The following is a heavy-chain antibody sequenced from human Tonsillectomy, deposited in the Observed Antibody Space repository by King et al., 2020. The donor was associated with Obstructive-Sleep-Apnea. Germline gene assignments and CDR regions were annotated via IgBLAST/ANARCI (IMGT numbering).Heavy chain of an antibody. V-gene: IGHV3-30*04. Sequence: VQLVESGGGVVQPGRSLRLSCAASGFTFSSYAMHWGRQAPGKGLEWVAVISYDGRNKYYADSVKGRFTISRDNSKNTLDLQMNSLRAEDTAVYYCGRDFTMISFGGVIVDWGQGTLVTVSS. CDR2: ISYDGRNK. CDR3: GRDFTMISFGGVIVD. J-gene: IGHJ4*02. CDR1: GFTFSSYA. D-gene: IGHD3-16*02.